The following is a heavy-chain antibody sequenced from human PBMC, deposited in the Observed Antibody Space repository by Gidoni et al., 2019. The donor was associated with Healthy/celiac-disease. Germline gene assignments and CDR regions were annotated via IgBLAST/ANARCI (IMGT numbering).Heavy chain of an antibody. Sequence: QLQLQESGPGLVKPSETLSLPCTVSGGSISSSSYYWGWIRQPPGKGLEWIGSIYYSGSTYYNPSLKSRVTISVDTSKNQFSLKLSSVTAADTAVYYCARLVWFGELLPRSWFDPWGQGTLVTVSS. V-gene: IGHV4-39*01. CDR3: ARLVWFGELLPRSWFDP. CDR1: GGSISSSSYY. D-gene: IGHD3-10*01. CDR2: IYYSGST. J-gene: IGHJ5*02.